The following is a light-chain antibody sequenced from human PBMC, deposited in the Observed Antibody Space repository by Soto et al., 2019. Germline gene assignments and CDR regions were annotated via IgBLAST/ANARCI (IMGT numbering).Light chain of an antibody. CDR3: AAWDDSLSGGV. J-gene: IGLJ3*02. V-gene: IGLV1-47*02. Sequence: QSVLTQPPSASGTPGQRVTISCSGSSSNIGSNYVYWYQQLPGTAPKLLIYSNNQRPSGVPDRFSGSKSGTSASLAISGLRSEDEADYYSAAWDDSLSGGVFGGGTKLTVL. CDR2: SNN. CDR1: SSNIGSNY.